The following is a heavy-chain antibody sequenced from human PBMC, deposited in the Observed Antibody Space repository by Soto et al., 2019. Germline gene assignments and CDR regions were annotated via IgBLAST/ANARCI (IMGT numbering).Heavy chain of an antibody. Sequence: RGSLRLSCAASGFTFSNYAMSWVRQAPGKGLEWVSVISATGGTTYYADSVKVRFTISRDNSKNTLYLQMNSLRAEDTALYYFSIDLGSWPTPTDYWGPGLLLTV. D-gene: IGHD2-15*01. CDR1: GFTFSNYA. CDR2: ISATGGTT. V-gene: IGHV3-23*01. CDR3: SIDLGSWPTPTDY. J-gene: IGHJ4*02.